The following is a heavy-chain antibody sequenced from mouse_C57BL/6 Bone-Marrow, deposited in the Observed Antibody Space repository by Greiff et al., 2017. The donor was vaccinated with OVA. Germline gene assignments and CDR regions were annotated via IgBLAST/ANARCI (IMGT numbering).Heavy chain of an antibody. V-gene: IGHV3-6*01. CDR1: GYSITSGYY. CDR3: AHFFDY. CDR2: ISYDGSN. J-gene: IGHJ2*01. Sequence: EVQRVESGPGLVKPSQSLSLTCSVTGYSITSGYYWNWIRQFPGNKLEWMGYISYDGSNNYNPSLKNRISITRDTSKNQFFLKLNSVTTEDTATYYCAHFFDYWGQGTTLTVSS.